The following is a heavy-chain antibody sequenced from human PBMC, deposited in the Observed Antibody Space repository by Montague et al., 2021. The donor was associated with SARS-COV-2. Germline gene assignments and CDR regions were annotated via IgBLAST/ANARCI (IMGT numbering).Heavy chain of an antibody. CDR3: ARGRQHFNMIVVVMTGGEYYFDD. Sequence: SETLSLTCAIYGGSLSDFYWSWIRQPPGKGLQSIGEINHRGSSNYHPSLKSRVTISVDTSKNQLSLKLNSVTAADTAVYYCARGRQHFNMIVVVMTGGEYYFDDWGQGTLVTGSS. CDR2: INHRGSS. CDR1: GGSLSDFY. D-gene: IGHD3-22*01. V-gene: IGHV4-34*01. J-gene: IGHJ4*02.